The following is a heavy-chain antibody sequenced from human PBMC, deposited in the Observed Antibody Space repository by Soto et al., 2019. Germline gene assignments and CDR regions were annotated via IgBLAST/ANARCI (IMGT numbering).Heavy chain of an antibody. CDR3: ARSYYDFWSGYDY. V-gene: IGHV3-33*01. Sequence: GGSLRLSCAASGFTFSSYGMHWVRQAPGKGLEWVAVIWYDGSNKYYADSVKGRFTISRDNSKNTLYLQMNSLRAEDTAVYYCARSYYDFWSGYDYWGQGTLVTVSS. D-gene: IGHD3-3*01. J-gene: IGHJ4*02. CDR2: IWYDGSNK. CDR1: GFTFSSYG.